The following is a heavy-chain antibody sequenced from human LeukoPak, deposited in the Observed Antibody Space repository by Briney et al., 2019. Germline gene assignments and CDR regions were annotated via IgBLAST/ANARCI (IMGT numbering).Heavy chain of an antibody. J-gene: IGHJ4*02. CDR3: AREGSYYASGSPPLDY. D-gene: IGHD3-10*01. V-gene: IGHV4-34*01. CDR2: INHSRST. Sequence: SETLSLTCAVYGESFSGYYWSWIRQPPGKGLEWIGEINHSRSTNYNPSLKSRVTISVDTSKNQFSLKLTSVTAADTAVYYCAREGSYYASGSPPLDYWGQGTLVTVSS. CDR1: GESFSGYY.